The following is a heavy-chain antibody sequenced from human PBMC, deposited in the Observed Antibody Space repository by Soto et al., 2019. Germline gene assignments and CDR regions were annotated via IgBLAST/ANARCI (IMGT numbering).Heavy chain of an antibody. J-gene: IGHJ3*02. CDR2: IYYSGST. CDR3: AISSLYGSGSYYSGMAAFDI. V-gene: IGHV4-59*08. Sequence: SETLSLTCTVSGGSISSYYWSWIRQPPGKGLEWIGYIYYSGSTNYNPSLKSRVTISVDTSKNQFSLKLSPVTAADTAVYYCAISSLYGSGSYYSGMAAFDIWGQGTMVTVSS. CDR1: GGSISSYY. D-gene: IGHD3-10*01.